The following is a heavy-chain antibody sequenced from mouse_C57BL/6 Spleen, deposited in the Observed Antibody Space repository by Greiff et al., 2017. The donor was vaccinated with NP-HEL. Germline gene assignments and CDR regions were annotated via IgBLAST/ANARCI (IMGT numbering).Heavy chain of an antibody. J-gene: IGHJ2*01. V-gene: IGHV1-52*01. D-gene: IGHD1-1*01. Sequence: VQLQQPGAELVRPGSSVKLSCKASGYTFTSYWMHWVKQRPIQGLEWIGNIDPSDSETHYNQKFKDKATLTVDKSSSTAYMQLSSLTSEDSAVYDCAREGITTVVATVDYWGQGTTLTVSS. CDR2: IDPSDSET. CDR3: AREGITTVVATVDY. CDR1: GYTFTSYW.